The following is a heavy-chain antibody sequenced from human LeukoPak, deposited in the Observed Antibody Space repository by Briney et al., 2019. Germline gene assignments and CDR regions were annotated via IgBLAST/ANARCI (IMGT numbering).Heavy chain of an antibody. CDR3: ARARDY. CDR1: GFTFSSYA. J-gene: IGHJ4*02. V-gene: IGHV3-30-3*01. CDR2: ISYDGSNK. Sequence: QTGGSLRLSCAASGFTFSSYAMHWVRQAPGKGLEWVAVISYDGSNKYYADSVKGRFTISRDNSKNTLYLQMNSLRAEDTAVYYYARARDYWGQGTLVTVSS.